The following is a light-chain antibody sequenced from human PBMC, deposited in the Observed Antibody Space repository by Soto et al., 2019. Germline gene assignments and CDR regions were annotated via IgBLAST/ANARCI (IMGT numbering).Light chain of an antibody. CDR3: SSYAGSNLWV. CDR1: SSDVGNYKY. V-gene: IGLV2-8*01. Sequence: QPALTQSPSASGSPGQSVTISCTGTSSDVGNYKYVSWYQQHPGKAPKLMIYEVSKRPSGVPDRFSGSKSGNTASLTVSGLQVEDEADYYCSSYAGSNLWVFGGGTKVTVL. CDR2: EVS. J-gene: IGLJ3*02.